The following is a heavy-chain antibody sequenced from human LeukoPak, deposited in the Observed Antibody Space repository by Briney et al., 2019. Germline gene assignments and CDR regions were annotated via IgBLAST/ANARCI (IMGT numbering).Heavy chain of an antibody. J-gene: IGHJ3*02. V-gene: IGHV3-74*01. D-gene: IGHD3-9*01. Sequence: GGSLRLSCGASGFTFSSYGMHWVRQAPGKGLVWVSRINSDGINTSYADSVKGRFTISRDNAKNTLYLQMNSLRAEDTAVYYCAKDLSYDILTGEDAFDIWGQGTMVTVSS. CDR2: INSDGINT. CDR3: AKDLSYDILTGEDAFDI. CDR1: GFTFSSYG.